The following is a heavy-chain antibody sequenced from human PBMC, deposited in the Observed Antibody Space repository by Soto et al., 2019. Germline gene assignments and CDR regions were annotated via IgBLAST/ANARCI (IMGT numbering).Heavy chain of an antibody. CDR2: IYYSGNT. CDR1: GGSTSSDNY. CDR3: AREGGESSDGLYYFDS. J-gene: IGHJ4*02. V-gene: IGHV4-30-4*01. D-gene: IGHD3-16*01. Sequence: SETLSLTCTVSGGSTSSDNYWSWIRQPPGKGLEWIGHIYYSGNTDYNPSLKSRPAISIDTSKNQFSLKLSSVTAADTAVYFCAREGGESSDGLYYFDSWGQGSLVTVSS.